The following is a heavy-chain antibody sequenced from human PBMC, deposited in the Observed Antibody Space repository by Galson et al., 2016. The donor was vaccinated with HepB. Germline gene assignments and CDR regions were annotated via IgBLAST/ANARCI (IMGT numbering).Heavy chain of an antibody. Sequence: SLRLSCAASGFTFSSFAMGWVRQAPGKGLEWVSVIVSGGYDTHYADSVKGRFTISRDNSKNTLFLQMTNLRAEDTALYYCAKRLVPAALGQSLEMWGQGRAVSVFS. V-gene: IGHV3-23*01. CDR2: IVSGGYDT. CDR3: AKRLVPAALGQSLEM. D-gene: IGHD2-2*01. CDR1: GFTFSSFA. J-gene: IGHJ3*02.